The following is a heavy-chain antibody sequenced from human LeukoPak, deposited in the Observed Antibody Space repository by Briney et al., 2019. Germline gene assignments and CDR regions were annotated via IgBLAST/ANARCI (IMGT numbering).Heavy chain of an antibody. CDR1: GYTFTSYA. CDR3: ARDRYGDGFAHLDY. CDR2: ITPTDGT. Sequence: ASVKVSCKASGYTFTSYAIHWVRQAPGQGLELMGWITPTDGTNYPQKFQGRVAITWDTSITTAYMDLSRLTSDDTAVYYCARDRYGDGFAHLDYWGQGALVTVSS. J-gene: IGHJ4*02. V-gene: IGHV1-2*02. D-gene: IGHD5-24*01.